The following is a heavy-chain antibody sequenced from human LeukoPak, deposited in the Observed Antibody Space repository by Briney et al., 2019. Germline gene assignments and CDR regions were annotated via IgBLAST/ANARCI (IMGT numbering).Heavy chain of an antibody. V-gene: IGHV5-51*01. J-gene: IGHJ5*02. D-gene: IGHD4-17*01. Sequence: GESLQISCKGSGYSFTSYWIGWVRQMPGKGLEWMGIIYPGDSDTRYSPPFQGQVTILVDKSISTAYLQWSNLKASDTAMYYCARRGDYGDYWFDPWGQGTLVTVSS. CDR1: GYSFTSYW. CDR3: ARRGDYGDYWFDP. CDR2: IYPGDSDT.